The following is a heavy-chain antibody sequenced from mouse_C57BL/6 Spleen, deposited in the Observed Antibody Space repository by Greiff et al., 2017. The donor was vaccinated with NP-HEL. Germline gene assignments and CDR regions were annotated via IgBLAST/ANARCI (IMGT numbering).Heavy chain of an antibody. J-gene: IGHJ3*01. D-gene: IGHD3-2*02. V-gene: IGHV1-59*01. CDR3: ARGTAQAPFAY. CDR1: GYTFNSYW. CDR2: IDPSDSYT. Sequence: VQLQQSGAELVRPGTSVKLSCKASGYTFNSYWMHWVKQRPGQGLEWIGVIDPSDSYTNYNQKFKGKATLTVDTSSSTAYRQLSSLTAEDSAVYYGARGTAQAPFAYWGQGTLVTVSA.